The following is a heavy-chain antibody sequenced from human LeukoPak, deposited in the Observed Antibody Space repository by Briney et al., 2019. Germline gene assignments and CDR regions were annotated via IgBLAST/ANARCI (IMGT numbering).Heavy chain of an antibody. D-gene: IGHD6-19*01. CDR1: GRSISSGDYY. J-gene: IGHJ5*02. Sequence: PSEPLSLPCTVSGRSISSGDYYWSWIRQPPGKGLQWIGYIYYSGSTYYNPSLKSRVTISVDMSKNQFSLKLSSVTAADTAVYYCARYSSGWRSWFDPWGQGTLVTVSS. V-gene: IGHV4-30-4*01. CDR2: IYYSGST. CDR3: ARYSSGWRSWFDP.